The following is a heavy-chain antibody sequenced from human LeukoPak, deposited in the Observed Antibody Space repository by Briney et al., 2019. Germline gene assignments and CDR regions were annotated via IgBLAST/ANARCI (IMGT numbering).Heavy chain of an antibody. J-gene: IGHJ5*02. CDR2: ITISGHTK. Sequence: PGGSLRLSCAASGFDLSTYEMNWVRQAQGKGLEWIADITISGHTKNYADSVKGRFTISRDNARTSLYLQMNSLRVEDTGVYYCARGDPHADLWGQGTLVTVSS. V-gene: IGHV3-48*03. CDR3: ARGDPHADL. CDR1: GFDLSTYE.